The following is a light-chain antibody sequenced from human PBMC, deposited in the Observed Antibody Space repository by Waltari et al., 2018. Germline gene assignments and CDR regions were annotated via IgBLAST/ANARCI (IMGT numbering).Light chain of an antibody. CDR1: QSVRSN. J-gene: IGKJ2*03. CDR3: HQSDDWPPYS. CDR2: DGS. V-gene: IGKV3-15*01. Sequence: EIVMTTSPATLSVSPGERVTLSCRASQSVRSNLAWYQQKPGQGPRLLIYDGSTRATGIPARFSGSGSGTDFTLTISSLQSEDFAIYYCHQSDDWPPYSFGQGTKLEIK.